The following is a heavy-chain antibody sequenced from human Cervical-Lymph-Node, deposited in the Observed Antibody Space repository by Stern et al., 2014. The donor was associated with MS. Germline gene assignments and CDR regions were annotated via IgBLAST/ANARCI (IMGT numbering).Heavy chain of an antibody. V-gene: IGHV3-30-3*01. CDR2: ISYDGSKK. Sequence: VQLVESGGGVVQPGRSLRLSCAASGFSFTGHTMHWVRQAPGKGLEWVTSISYDGSKKQYAGSVNVRSTTARDTSKNTLYLQMNSLKVEDAALYYCAREDYRNYSPHIDYWGQGTLVTVSS. J-gene: IGHJ4*02. CDR3: AREDYRNYSPHIDY. CDR1: GFSFTGHT. D-gene: IGHD4-11*01.